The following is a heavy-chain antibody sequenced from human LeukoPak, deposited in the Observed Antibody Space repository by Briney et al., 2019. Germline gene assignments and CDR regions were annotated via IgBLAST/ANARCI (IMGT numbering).Heavy chain of an antibody. V-gene: IGHV1-2*06. D-gene: IGHD2-15*01. J-gene: IGHJ3*02. CDR3: ARSRLGYCSGGSCYSGAI. CDR1: GYTFTGYY. CDR2: INPNSGGK. Sequence: GASVKVSCKASGYTFTGYYMHWVRQAPGQGLEWMGQINPNSGGKNYAQKVKGRVTMTRDTSINTAYMELSSLRSDDTAVYYCARSRLGYCSGGSCYSGAIWGQGTMVTVSS.